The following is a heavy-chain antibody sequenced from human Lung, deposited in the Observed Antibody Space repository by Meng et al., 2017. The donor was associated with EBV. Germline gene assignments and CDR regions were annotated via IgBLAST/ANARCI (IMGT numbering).Heavy chain of an antibody. J-gene: IGHJ5*02. D-gene: IGHD3-10*01. CDR2: IHDSGST. CDR1: GGSISSGGYY. Sequence: QVQLVESGPGRVEPQQTLASTWTVCGGSISSGGYYWSSIRQHPGKGLEGIGYIHDSGSTYYNPSLRSRVTISADTSKNQFSLKLSSVTAADTAVYYCARASYGSGSPLGESWFDPWGQGTLVTVSS. V-gene: IGHV4-31*02. CDR3: ARASYGSGSPLGESWFDP.